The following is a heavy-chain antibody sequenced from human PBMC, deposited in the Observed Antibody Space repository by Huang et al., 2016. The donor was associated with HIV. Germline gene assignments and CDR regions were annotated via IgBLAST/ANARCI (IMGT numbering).Heavy chain of an antibody. Sequence: QLQLQESGPGLVKPSETLSLTCTVSGGSIRSDNYYWGWIRQPPGKGLEWIGSIYYSGSTYYTPSLKSRVTITADTAVYYCARLPGSITMIRGVITDPYWGQGTLVTVSS. D-gene: IGHD3-10*01. CDR1: GGSIRSDNYY. J-gene: IGHJ4*02. CDR3: Y. CDR2: IYYSGST. V-gene: IGHV4-39*02.